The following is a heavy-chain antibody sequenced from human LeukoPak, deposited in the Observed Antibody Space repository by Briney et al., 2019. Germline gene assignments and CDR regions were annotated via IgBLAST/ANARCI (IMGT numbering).Heavy chain of an antibody. CDR2: IYHSGST. Sequence: SETLSLTCTVSGFSISSKYWSWIRQPPGKGLEWIGYIYHSGSTNSNPSLKSRVTMSLDTSKNQSSLKLNSVIAADTAVYYCARGSGWFGYFDYWGQGALVTVSS. D-gene: IGHD6-19*01. J-gene: IGHJ4*02. CDR3: ARGSGWFGYFDY. V-gene: IGHV4-59*01. CDR1: GFSISSKY.